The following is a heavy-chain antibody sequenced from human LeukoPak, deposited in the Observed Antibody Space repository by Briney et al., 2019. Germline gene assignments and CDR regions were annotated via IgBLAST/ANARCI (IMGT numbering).Heavy chain of an antibody. CDR1: GGSISSGSYY. Sequence: SETLSLTCTVSGGSISSGSYYWSWIRQPAGKGLEWIGRIYTSGSTNYNPSLKSRVTISVDTSKNQFSLKLSSVTAADTAVYYCARDRVVVVTYYYYYYMDVWGKGTTVTISS. CDR2: IYTSGST. J-gene: IGHJ6*03. V-gene: IGHV4-61*02. D-gene: IGHD3-22*01. CDR3: ARDRVVVVTYYYYYYMDV.